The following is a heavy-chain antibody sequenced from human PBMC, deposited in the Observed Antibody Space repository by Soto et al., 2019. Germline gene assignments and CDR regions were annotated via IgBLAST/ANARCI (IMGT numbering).Heavy chain of an antibody. J-gene: IGHJ5*02. CDR3: AATLFPKTQFDP. CDR1: GYTFTGYY. Sequence: GASVKVSCKASGYTFTGYYMHWVRPAPGQGLEWMGWINPNSGGTNYAQKFQGWVTMTRDTSISTAYMELSRLRSDDTAVYYCAATLFPKTQFDPWGQGTLVTVSS. V-gene: IGHV1-2*04. D-gene: IGHD1-1*01. CDR2: INPNSGGT.